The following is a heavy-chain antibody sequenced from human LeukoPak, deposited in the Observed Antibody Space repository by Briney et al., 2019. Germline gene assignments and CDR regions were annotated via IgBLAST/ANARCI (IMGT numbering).Heavy chain of an antibody. D-gene: IGHD2-2*01. Sequence: PSEALSLTCTVSGGSISNHYWSRIRQPPGKRLEWIGYILYSGSTNYNPSLKSRVAISVDMSKTQFSLKLSSVTAADTAVYYCATNAGPAALDAVDIWGQGTMVTVSS. CDR3: ATNAGPAALDAVDI. CDR1: GGSISNHY. J-gene: IGHJ3*02. V-gene: IGHV4-59*08. CDR2: ILYSGST.